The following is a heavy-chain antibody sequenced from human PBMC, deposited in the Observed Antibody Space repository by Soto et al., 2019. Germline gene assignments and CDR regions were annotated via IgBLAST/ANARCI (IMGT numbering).Heavy chain of an antibody. D-gene: IGHD5-12*01. CDR2: IDPSDSYT. J-gene: IGHJ4*02. CDR3: TRHTGYDSSLDY. Sequence: PGESLKVSCHGSLYTFTGDCISCLLQMPGKGLEWMGRIDPSDSYTDYSPTVQGHVTMSADKSINTAYLQWSSLQASDTAVYYCTRHTGYDSSLDYWGQGTLVTVSS. V-gene: IGHV5-10-1*01. CDR1: LYTFTGDC.